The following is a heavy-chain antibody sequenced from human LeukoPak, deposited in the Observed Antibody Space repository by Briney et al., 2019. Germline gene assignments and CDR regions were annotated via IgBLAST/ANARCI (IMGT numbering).Heavy chain of an antibody. CDR3: AGYGGNFF. CDR2: IYDTGTT. Sequence: QPGESLRLSCAVSGFIVGSNHLAWVRQAPGKGLECVSSIYDTGTTFFADSVKGRFTISRDNSKNTVYLQMNNLRAEDTAMYYCAGYGGNFFWGQGTLVTVSS. V-gene: IGHV3-66*01. D-gene: IGHD2-21*01. CDR1: GFIVGSNH. J-gene: IGHJ4*02.